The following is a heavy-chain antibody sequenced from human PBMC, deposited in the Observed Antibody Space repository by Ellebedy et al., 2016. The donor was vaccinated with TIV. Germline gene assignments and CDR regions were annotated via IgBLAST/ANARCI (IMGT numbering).Heavy chain of an antibody. J-gene: IGHJ4*02. D-gene: IGHD3-16*01. CDR1: GVSISSSY. CDR3: AREYSYVGPTDY. CDR2: ISSSGST. V-gene: IGHV4-59*01. Sequence: SETLSLTCTVSGVSISSSYWSWIRQTPGKGLEWIGYISSSGSTNYSPSLKSRVTISVDTSKSQFSLNLKSVTAADTAVYYCAREYSYVGPTDYWGQGTLVTVSS.